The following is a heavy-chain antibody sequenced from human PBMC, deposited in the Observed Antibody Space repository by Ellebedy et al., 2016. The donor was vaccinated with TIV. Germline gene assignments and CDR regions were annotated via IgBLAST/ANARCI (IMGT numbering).Heavy chain of an antibody. J-gene: IGHJ4*02. CDR1: GYTLTELS. CDR2: FDPEDGET. D-gene: IGHD3-22*01. V-gene: IGHV1-24*01. Sequence: AASVKVSCKVSGYTLTELSMHWVRQAPGKGLEWMGGFDPEDGETIYAQKFQGRVTMTEDTSTDTAYMELSSLRSEDTAVYYCATARNCDSSGYYRFDYWGQGTRVIVSS. CDR3: ATARNCDSSGYYRFDY.